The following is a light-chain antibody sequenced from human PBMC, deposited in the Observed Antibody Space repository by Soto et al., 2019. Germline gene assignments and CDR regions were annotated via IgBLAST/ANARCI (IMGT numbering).Light chain of an antibody. CDR1: QSVSSNY. J-gene: IGKJ1*01. V-gene: IGKV3-20*01. CDR3: QQYDTSPRT. CDR2: GAS. Sequence: EIVLTQSPGTLSLSPGERATLSCRASQSVSSNYLAWYQQKRGQAPRLLIYGASSRATGIPTRFSGSGSGTHFTLTISRLEPQDFAVYYCQQYDTSPRTFGQGTPVEI.